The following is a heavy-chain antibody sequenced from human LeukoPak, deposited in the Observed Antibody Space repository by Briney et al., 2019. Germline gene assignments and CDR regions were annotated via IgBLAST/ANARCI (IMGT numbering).Heavy chain of an antibody. V-gene: IGHV3-48*03. CDR1: GFTFSSYA. CDR2: ISSSGTTV. Sequence: GGSLRLSCAASGFTFSSYALNWVRQAPGKGLEWHSYISSSGTTVYCADSVKGRFTISRDNAHNSLYLQMNSLRAEDTAVYYCARALPIDYWGQGTLVTVSP. J-gene: IGHJ4*02. CDR3: ARALPIDY.